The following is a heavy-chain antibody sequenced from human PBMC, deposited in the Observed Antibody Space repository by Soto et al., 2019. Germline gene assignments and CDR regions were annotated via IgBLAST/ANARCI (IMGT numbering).Heavy chain of an antibody. D-gene: IGHD2-21*02. Sequence: QVKRVQSGAEVKKSGASVKASCKASGYTFTNYGISWVRQAPGQGLEWMGWVSPYNGNRYYAQKFHGRLTLTTDTSTNTAFMELRSLSPGDTAIYYCARRYGDPSSAAGFDYWGQGTLVTVSS. J-gene: IGHJ4*02. CDR3: ARRYGDPSSAAGFDY. CDR2: VSPYNGNR. V-gene: IGHV1-18*01. CDR1: GYTFTNYG.